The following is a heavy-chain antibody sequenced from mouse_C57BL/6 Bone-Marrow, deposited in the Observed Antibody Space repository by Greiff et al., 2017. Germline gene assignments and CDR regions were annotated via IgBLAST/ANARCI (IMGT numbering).Heavy chain of an antibody. V-gene: IGHV1-81*01. Sequence: VQLQQSGAELARPGASVKLSCKASGYTFTSYGISWVKQRTGQGLEWIGEIYPRSGNTYYNEKFKGKATLTADKSSSTAYMELRSLTSEDSAVYFCARRLWLQRWFAYWGQGTLVTVSA. J-gene: IGHJ3*01. D-gene: IGHD2-2*01. CDR3: ARRLWLQRWFAY. CDR1: GYTFTSYG. CDR2: IYPRSGNT.